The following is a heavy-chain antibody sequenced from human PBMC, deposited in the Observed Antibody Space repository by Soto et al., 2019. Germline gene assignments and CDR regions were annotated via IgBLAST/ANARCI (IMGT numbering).Heavy chain of an antibody. Sequence: GGSLRLSCAASGFTFSSYWMSWVRQAPGKGLEWVANVKQDGSEKYYVDSVKGRFTISRDNAKNSLYLQMNSLRAEDTAVYYCARIIAARHDAFDIWGQGTMVTVS. D-gene: IGHD6-13*01. CDR1: GFTFSSYW. CDR3: ARIIAARHDAFDI. V-gene: IGHV3-7*03. CDR2: VKQDGSEK. J-gene: IGHJ3*02.